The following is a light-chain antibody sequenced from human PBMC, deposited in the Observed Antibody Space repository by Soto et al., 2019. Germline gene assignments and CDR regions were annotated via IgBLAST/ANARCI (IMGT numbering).Light chain of an antibody. V-gene: IGKV1-5*01. CDR3: QQLNSYPRT. Sequence: IQMTQSPSTLSASVGDRVTITCRASQSINRWLAWYQQKPGKAPKVLIYAASTLQSGVPSRFSGSGYGTEFTLTISSLQPEDFATYYCQQLNSYPRTFGQGTKVDIK. J-gene: IGKJ1*01. CDR1: QSINRW. CDR2: AAS.